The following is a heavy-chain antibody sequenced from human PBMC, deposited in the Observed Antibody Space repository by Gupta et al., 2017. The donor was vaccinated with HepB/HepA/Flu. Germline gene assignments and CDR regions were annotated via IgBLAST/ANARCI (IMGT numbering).Heavy chain of an antibody. D-gene: IGHD6-19*01. CDR1: GFTFEDYV. V-gene: IGHV3-9*01. J-gene: IGHJ4*02. CDR3: ATGRRRSQWLPLDY. Sequence: EVQLVESGGGLVQPGRSLRLSCVASGFTFEDYVMAWVRQAPGKGLEWVSGINWNSGDIVYGDSVRGRFTISRDNAKNSLYLQMNSLRLEDTAFYYCATGRRRSQWLPLDYWGQGTLVTVSS. CDR2: INWNSGDI.